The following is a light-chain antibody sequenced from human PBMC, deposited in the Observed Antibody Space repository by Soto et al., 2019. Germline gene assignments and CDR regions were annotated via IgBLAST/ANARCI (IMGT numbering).Light chain of an antibody. J-gene: IGKJ2*01. CDR1: QSVSSSY. CDR3: QQYGSSPRT. Sequence: EIVLTQSPGTLSLSPGERATLSCRASQSVSSSYLAWYQQKPGQAPRLLIYGASSRATGIPDRFSGSGSGTDFTLTISRLEPGDFAVYCCQQYGSSPRTFGQGTKLEIK. CDR2: GAS. V-gene: IGKV3-20*01.